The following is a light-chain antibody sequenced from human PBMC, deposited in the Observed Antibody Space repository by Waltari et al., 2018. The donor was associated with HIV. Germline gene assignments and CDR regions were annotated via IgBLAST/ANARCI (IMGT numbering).Light chain of an antibody. Sequence: QSALTQPRSVSGSPGQSVTISCTGTSSDVGGYNYVSWYQQHPGKAPKLMIYDVGKRPSGVPDRFSGSKSGNTASLTMSGLQAEDEADYYCCSYAGSYVVFGGGTKLTVL. CDR1: SSDVGGYNY. J-gene: IGLJ2*01. CDR3: CSYAGSYVV. V-gene: IGLV2-11*01. CDR2: DVG.